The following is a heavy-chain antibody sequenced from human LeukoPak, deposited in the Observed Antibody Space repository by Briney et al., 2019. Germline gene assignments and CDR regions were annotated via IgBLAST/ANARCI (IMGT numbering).Heavy chain of an antibody. CDR2: IYTSGTT. CDR3: AREVPGYCSGGSCYTTTD. D-gene: IGHD2-15*01. Sequence: SETLSLTCTVSGDSISSGSYYWSWIRQPAGKGLEWIGRIYTSGTTNYNPSLKSRVTISIDTSKNQFSLKLSSVTAADTAVYYCAREVPGYCSGGSCYTTTDWGQGTLITVSS. J-gene: IGHJ4*02. V-gene: IGHV4-61*02. CDR1: GDSISSGSYY.